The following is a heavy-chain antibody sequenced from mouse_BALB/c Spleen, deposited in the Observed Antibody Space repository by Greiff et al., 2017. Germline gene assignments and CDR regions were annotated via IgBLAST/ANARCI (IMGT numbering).Heavy chain of an antibody. CDR3: ARSYGYWYFDV. CDR1: GFSLSTSGMG. V-gene: IGHV8-12*01. CDR2: IYWDDDK. D-gene: IGHD1-1*01. J-gene: IGHJ1*01. Sequence: QVTLNVSGPGILQPSQTLSLTCSFSGFSLSTSGMGVSWIRQPSGKGLEWLAHIYWDDDKRYNPSLKSRLTISKDTSRNQVFLKITSVDTADTATYYCARSYGYWYFDVWGAGTTVTVSS.